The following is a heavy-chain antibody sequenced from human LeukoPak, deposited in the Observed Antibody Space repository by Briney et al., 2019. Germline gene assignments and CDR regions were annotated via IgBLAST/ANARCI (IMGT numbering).Heavy chain of an antibody. CDR1: GGSFSGYY. Sequence: SETLSLTCAVYGGSFSGYYWSWIRQPAGKGLESIGRIYTSGSTNYNPSLKSRVTMSVDTSKNQFSLKLSSVTAADTAVYYCARDTLNYYGSGSYYNDYFDYWGQGTLVTVSS. V-gene: IGHV4-4*07. J-gene: IGHJ4*02. D-gene: IGHD3-10*01. CDR3: ARDTLNYYGSGSYYNDYFDY. CDR2: IYTSGST.